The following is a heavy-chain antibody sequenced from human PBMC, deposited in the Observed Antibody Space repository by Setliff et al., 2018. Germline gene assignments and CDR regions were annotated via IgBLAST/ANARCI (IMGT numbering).Heavy chain of an antibody. D-gene: IGHD4-4*01. CDR3: ARTRSVILNWFDP. J-gene: IGHJ5*02. CDR1: GYSFTTYW. V-gene: IGHV5-51*01. Sequence: GESLKISCKGSGYSFTTYWIGWVRQMPGKGLEWMGIIYPGDSDTRYSPSFQGQVTISADKSISTAYLQWSSLKASDTAMYYCARTRSVILNWFDPWGQGTLVTVSS. CDR2: IYPGDSDT.